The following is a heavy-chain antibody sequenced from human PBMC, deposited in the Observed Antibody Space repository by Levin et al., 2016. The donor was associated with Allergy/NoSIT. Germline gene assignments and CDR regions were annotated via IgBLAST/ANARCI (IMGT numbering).Heavy chain of an antibody. Sequence: WIRQPPGKGLEWIGEINHSGSTNYNPSLKSRVTISVDTSKNQFSLKLSSVTAADTAVYYCASRSRAYYYYYGMDVWGQGTTVTVSS. V-gene: IGHV4-34*01. CDR2: INHSGST. J-gene: IGHJ6*02. CDR3: ASRSRAYYYYYGMDV.